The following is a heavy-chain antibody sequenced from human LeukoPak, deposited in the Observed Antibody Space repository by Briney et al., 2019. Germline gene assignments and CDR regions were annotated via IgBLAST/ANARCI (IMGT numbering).Heavy chain of an antibody. CDR1: GFTFSSYA. J-gene: IGHJ6*03. V-gene: IGHV3-48*01. CDR3: ARGAVNHYYYMDV. CDR2: ISSSSSTI. Sequence: GGSLRLSCAASGFTFSSYAMSWVRQAPGKGLEWVSYISSSSSTIYYADSVKGRFTISRDNAKNSLYLQMNSLRAEDTAVYYCARGAVNHYYYMDVWGKGTTVTVSS. D-gene: IGHD3-22*01.